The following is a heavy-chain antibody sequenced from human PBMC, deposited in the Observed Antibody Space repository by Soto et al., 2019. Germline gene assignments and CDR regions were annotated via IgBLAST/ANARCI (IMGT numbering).Heavy chain of an antibody. CDR3: ARLLHWWLKRDAFDI. D-gene: IGHD2-8*02. CDR2: ISGSGGST. Sequence: EVQLLESGGGLVQPGGSLRLSCAASGFTFSSYAMSWVRQSPGKGLEWVSVISGSGGSTYYADYVKGRFTISRDNSKNTLFMQMNSLRAEDTAVYYCARLLHWWLKRDAFDIWGQGTMVTVSS. J-gene: IGHJ3*02. CDR1: GFTFSSYA. V-gene: IGHV3-23*01.